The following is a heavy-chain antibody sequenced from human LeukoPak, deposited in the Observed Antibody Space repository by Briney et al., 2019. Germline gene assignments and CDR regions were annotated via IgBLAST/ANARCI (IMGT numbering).Heavy chain of an antibody. D-gene: IGHD3-10*01. CDR1: GFTFSSYT. J-gene: IGHJ4*02. Sequence: GGSLRLSCAASGFTFSSYTMNWVRQAPGKGLEWVSSISRSSSYICYADSMKGRFTISRDNAKNSLDLQMHSLRAEDTAVYYCARGSTVVRGVSPAGDYWGQGTLVTDSS. CDR3: ARGSTVVRGVSPAGDY. V-gene: IGHV3-21*01. CDR2: ISRSSSYI.